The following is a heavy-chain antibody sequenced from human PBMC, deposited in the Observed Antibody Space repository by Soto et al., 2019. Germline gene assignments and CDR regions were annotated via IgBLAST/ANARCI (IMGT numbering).Heavy chain of an antibody. V-gene: IGHV3-23*01. D-gene: IGHD3-22*01. CDR2: ISSSGGST. CDR1: GFTFSSYA. CDR3: AKDMMDSSAYYFGSYFDY. J-gene: IGHJ4*02. Sequence: GGSLRLSCAASGFTFSSYAMSWGRRAPGKGLGWVSVISSSGGSTYYADSVKGRFIISRDNSKNTLYLQMNSLRAEDTAVYYCAKDMMDSSAYYFGSYFDYWGQGTLVTVSS.